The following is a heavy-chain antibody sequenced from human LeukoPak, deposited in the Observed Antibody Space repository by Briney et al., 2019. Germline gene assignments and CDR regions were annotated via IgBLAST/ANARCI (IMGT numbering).Heavy chain of an antibody. CDR1: GFTFSSYS. CDR3: ARDYLGRAFDY. J-gene: IGHJ4*02. D-gene: IGHD1-26*01. V-gene: IGHV3-21*01. Sequence: GGSLRLSCAASGFTFSSYSMNWVRQAPGKGLEWVSSISSSSYIYYADSVKGRFTISRDNAKNSLYLQMNSLRAEDTAVYYCARDYLGRAFDYWGQGTLVTVSS. CDR2: ISSSSYI.